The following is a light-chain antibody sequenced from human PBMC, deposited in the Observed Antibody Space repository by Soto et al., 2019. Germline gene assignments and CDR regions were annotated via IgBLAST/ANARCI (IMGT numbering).Light chain of an antibody. J-gene: IGKJ1*01. CDR3: QQYNRYWT. Sequence: DIQRTRSPSSLSASVGYRVTSTCRASQSISNSFHWYQQKPGKAPKLLIYDASSLESGVPSRFSGSGSGTEFTLTISSLQPDDFATYYCQQYNRYWTFGQGTKVDIK. V-gene: IGKV1-5*01. CDR1: QSISNS. CDR2: DAS.